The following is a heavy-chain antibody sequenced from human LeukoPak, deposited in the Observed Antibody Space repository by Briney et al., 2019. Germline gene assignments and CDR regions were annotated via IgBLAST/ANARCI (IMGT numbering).Heavy chain of an antibody. CDR3: ARYFLSIAAAGKIFDY. D-gene: IGHD6-13*01. CDR1: GFTFSSYW. V-gene: IGHV3-7*01. Sequence: PGGSLRLSCAASGFTFSSYWMSWVRQAPGKGLEWVANIKQDGSEKYYVDSVKGRSTISRDNAKNSLYLQMNSLRAEDTAVYYCARYFLSIAAAGKIFDYWGQGTLVTVSS. CDR2: IKQDGSEK. J-gene: IGHJ4*02.